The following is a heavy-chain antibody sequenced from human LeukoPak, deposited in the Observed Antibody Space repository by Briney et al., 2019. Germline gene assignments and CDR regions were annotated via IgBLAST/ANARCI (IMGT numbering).Heavy chain of an antibody. CDR1: GFTFDDYA. J-gene: IGHJ4*02. Sequence: GGSLRLSCAASGFTFDDYAMTWVRQAPGKGLEWVSGINWNGGSTGYADSVKGRFTISRDNAKNSLYLQMNSLSAEDTALYYCASGANSGGYRSDYWGQGTLVTVSS. V-gene: IGHV3-20*04. CDR2: INWNGGST. D-gene: IGHD1-26*01. CDR3: ASGANSGGYRSDY.